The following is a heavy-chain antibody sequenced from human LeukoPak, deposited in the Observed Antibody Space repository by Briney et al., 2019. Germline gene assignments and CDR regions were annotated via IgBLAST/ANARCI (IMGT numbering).Heavy chain of an antibody. CDR2: INHSGST. CDR1: GGSFSGYY. D-gene: IGHD3-3*01. J-gene: IGHJ4*02. V-gene: IGHV4-34*01. CDR3: ARGPYYDFWSGYPYYFDY. Sequence: SETLSLTCAVYGGSFSGYYWSWIRQPPGKGLEWIGEINHSGSTNYNPSLKSRVTISVDTSKNQFSLKLNSVTAADTAVYYCARGPYYDFWSGYPYYFDYWGQGTLVTVSS.